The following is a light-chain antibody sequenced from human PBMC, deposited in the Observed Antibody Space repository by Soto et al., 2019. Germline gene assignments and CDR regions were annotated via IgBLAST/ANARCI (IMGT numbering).Light chain of an antibody. CDR3: QQLNSYPVT. CDR2: AAS. Sequence: DIQLTQSPSFLSASVGDRVTITCRASQGISSYLAWYQQKPGKAPKLLIYAASTLQSGVPSRFSGSGSGTEFTLTISSLQPEDFATYYCQQLNSYPVTFGGGTKVDNK. V-gene: IGKV1-9*01. CDR1: QGISSY. J-gene: IGKJ4*01.